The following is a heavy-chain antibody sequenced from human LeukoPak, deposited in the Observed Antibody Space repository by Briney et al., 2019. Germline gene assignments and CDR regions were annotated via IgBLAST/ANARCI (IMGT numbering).Heavy chain of an antibody. CDR1: GFTVRDNY. CDR2: IYSGGNT. CDR3: ARDSESGELRLQH. Sequence: GGSLRLSCAASGFTVRDNYMSWVRLAPGKGLEWVSLIYSGGNTFYPDSVRGRFTISRDDSKNTLYLQMGSLRDEDMAVYYCARDSESGELRLQHWGQGTLVTVSS. D-gene: IGHD1-26*01. J-gene: IGHJ1*01. V-gene: IGHV3-66*01.